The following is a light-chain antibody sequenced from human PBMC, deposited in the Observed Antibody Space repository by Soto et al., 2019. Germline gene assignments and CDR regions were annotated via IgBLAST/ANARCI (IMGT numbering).Light chain of an antibody. Sequence: QSVLTQPRSVSGSPGQSVTISCTGTSSDVGYYNYVSWYQQYPGKAPKIMIYDVTKRPSGVPDRFSGSKSGNTASLTISGLQAEDEADYYCCSYAGRYTSVFGGGTKLTVL. CDR1: SSDVGYYNY. CDR3: CSYAGRYTSV. V-gene: IGLV2-11*01. J-gene: IGLJ2*01. CDR2: DVT.